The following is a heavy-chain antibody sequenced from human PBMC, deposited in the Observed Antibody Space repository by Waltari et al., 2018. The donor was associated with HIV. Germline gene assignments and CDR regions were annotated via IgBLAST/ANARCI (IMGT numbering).Heavy chain of an antibody. CDR1: GYTFINFD. J-gene: IGHJ6*02. V-gene: IGHV1-8*02. D-gene: IGHD3-22*01. CDR3: ARNSSGKGNRYFYYGLDV. Sequence: QVHLVQSGPEVKRPGASVKISCKAYGYTFINFDVNWVRPADGQGPEWLGRKNPKNGNTASPYIFEGRVTMTRDVSTDTAYMEMSGLTPEDTAIYYCARNSSGKGNRYFYYGLDVWGQGTPVTV. CDR2: KNPKNGNT.